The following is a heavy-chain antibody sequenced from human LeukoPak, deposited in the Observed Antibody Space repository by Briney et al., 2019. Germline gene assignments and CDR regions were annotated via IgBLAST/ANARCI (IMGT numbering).Heavy chain of an antibody. CDR1: GGTFNSYE. D-gene: IGHD3-3*01. V-gene: IGHV1-69*04. Sequence: GASVKVSCKASGGTFNSYEISWVRQAPGQGLEWMGRIIPNIGITTYAQKFQGRVTLTADTSTSATFMELSSLRSEDTAVDYCAXGLGDSYYFGMGVWGQGTTVTVSS. CDR3: AXGLGDSYYFGMGV. CDR2: IIPNIGIT. J-gene: IGHJ6*02.